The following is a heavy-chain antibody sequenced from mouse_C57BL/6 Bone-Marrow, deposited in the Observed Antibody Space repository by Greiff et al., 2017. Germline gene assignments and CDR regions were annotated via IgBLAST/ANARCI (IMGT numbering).Heavy chain of an antibody. J-gene: IGHJ2*01. CDR3: AREGDYGSGYDFDY. CDR2: IDPSDSYT. Sequence: VQLQQPGAELVMPGASVKLPCKASGYTFTSYWMHWVKQRPGQGLEWIGEIDPSDSYTNYNQKFKGKSTLTVDKSSSTAYMQLSSLTSEDSAVYYCAREGDYGSGYDFDYWGQGTTLTVSS. CDR1: GYTFTSYW. D-gene: IGHD1-1*01. V-gene: IGHV1-69*01.